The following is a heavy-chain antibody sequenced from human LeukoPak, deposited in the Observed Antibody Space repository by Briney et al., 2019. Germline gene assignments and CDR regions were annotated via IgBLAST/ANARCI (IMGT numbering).Heavy chain of an antibody. CDR1: GGSISSSSHF. CDR2: IYDNGNT. D-gene: IGHD3-16*01. Sequence: SETLSLTCTVSGGSISSSSHFWGFIRQPPGKGLEWIASIYDNGNTYYNLFLKSRVTITVDTSMNEFSLTLSSVTAADTAVYYCARQTRLGIWKLGGTYWGQGTLVTVSS. CDR3: ARQTRLGIWKLGGTY. J-gene: IGHJ4*02. V-gene: IGHV4-39*01.